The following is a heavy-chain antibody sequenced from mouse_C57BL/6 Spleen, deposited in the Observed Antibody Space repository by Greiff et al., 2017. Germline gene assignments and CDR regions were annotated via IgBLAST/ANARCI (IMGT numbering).Heavy chain of an antibody. CDR1: GYTFTSYW. CDR2: IHPNSGST. V-gene: IGHV1-64*01. Sequence: QVQLKQPGAELVKPGASVKLSCKASGYTFTSYWMHWVKQRPGQGLEWIGMIHPNSGSTNYNEKFKSKATLTVDKSSSTAYMQLSSLTSEDSAVYYCARGEREPFTYWYFDVWGTGTTVTVSS. J-gene: IGHJ1*03. CDR3: ARGEREPFTYWYFDV.